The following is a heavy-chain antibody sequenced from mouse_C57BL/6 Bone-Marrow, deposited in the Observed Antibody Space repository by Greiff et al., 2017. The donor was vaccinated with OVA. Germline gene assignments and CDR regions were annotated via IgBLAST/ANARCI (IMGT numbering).Heavy chain of an antibody. CDR1: GYTFTSYW. D-gene: IGHD2-4*01. Sequence: QVQLKQPGAELVKPGASVKMSCKASGYTFTSYWITWVKPRPGKGLEWIGDIYPGRGSHNYNEKFKSKATLTVDTSSSTAYMQLSSLTSEDAAVYYCARRHYDYGDYWGQGTTLTVSS. J-gene: IGHJ2*01. CDR3: ARRHYDYGDY. CDR2: IYPGRGSH. V-gene: IGHV1-55*01.